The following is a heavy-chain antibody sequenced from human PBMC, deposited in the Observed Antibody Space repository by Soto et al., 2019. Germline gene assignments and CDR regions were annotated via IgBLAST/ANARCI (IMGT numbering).Heavy chain of an antibody. D-gene: IGHD2-8*02. Sequence: EVQLVESGGNLVQPGGSLRLSCAASGFTFSSDWMAWVRQSPRKGLEWVASMNQHGSDIQYVDSVRGRFTISRDNARNLLYPQMNNLRVEDTAIYYCATDTYCPATCYRGHGNWGQGTLVTVSS. J-gene: IGHJ4*02. V-gene: IGHV3-7*03. CDR1: GFTFSSDW. CDR3: ATDTYCPATCYRGHGN. CDR2: MNQHGSDI.